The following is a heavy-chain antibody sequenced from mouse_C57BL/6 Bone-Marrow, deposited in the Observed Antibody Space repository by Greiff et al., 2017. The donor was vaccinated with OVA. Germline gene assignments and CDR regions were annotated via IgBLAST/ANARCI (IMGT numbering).Heavy chain of an antibody. CDR3: ARRGYGSQYYYAMDY. CDR1: GYSITSGYY. Sequence: EVKLMESGPGLVKPSQSLSLTCSVTGYSITSGYYWNWIRQFPGNKLEWMGYISYDGSNNYNPSLKNRISITRDTSKNQFFLKLNSVTTEDTATYYCARRGYGSQYYYAMDYWGQGTSVTVSS. D-gene: IGHD1-1*01. V-gene: IGHV3-6*01. CDR2: ISYDGSN. J-gene: IGHJ4*01.